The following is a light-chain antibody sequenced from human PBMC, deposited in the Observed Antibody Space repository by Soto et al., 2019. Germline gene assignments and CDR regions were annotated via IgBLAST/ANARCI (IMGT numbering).Light chain of an antibody. CDR3: HQYGSSPWT. V-gene: IGKV3-20*01. Sequence: EIVLTQSPGTLSLSPGQRATLSCRASQSVSSSSLAWYQQKPGQAPRLLIYSASGRATGIPDRFSGSGSGTDFPLTVSRLEPEDFAVYYCHQYGSSPWTFGQGNKVEIK. CDR1: QSVSSSS. CDR2: SAS. J-gene: IGKJ1*01.